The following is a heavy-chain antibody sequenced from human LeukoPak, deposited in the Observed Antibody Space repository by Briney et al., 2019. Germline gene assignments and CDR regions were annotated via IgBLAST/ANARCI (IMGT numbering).Heavy chain of an antibody. V-gene: IGHV3-23*01. CDR3: AKEIYCSGGSCYSDAFDI. Sequence: PGGSLRLSCAASGFTFGSYAMSWVRQAPGKGLEWVSAISGSGGSTYYADSVKGRFTISRDNSKNTLYLQMNSLRAEDTAVYYCAKEIYCSGGSCYSDAFDIWGQGTMVTVSS. CDR2: ISGSGGST. D-gene: IGHD2-15*01. J-gene: IGHJ3*02. CDR1: GFTFGSYA.